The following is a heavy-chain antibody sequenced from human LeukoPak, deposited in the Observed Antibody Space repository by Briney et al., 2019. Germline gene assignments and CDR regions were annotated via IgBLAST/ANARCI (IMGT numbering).Heavy chain of an antibody. J-gene: IGHJ4*02. Sequence: SETLSLTCTVSGGSISSYYWSWIRQPPGKGLEWIGEINHSGSTNYNPSLKSRVTISVDTSKNQFSLKLSSVTAADTAVYYCARGLGLYSSSWYHYWGQGTLVTVSS. D-gene: IGHD6-13*01. V-gene: IGHV4-34*01. CDR2: INHSGST. CDR1: GGSISSYY. CDR3: ARGLGLYSSSWYHY.